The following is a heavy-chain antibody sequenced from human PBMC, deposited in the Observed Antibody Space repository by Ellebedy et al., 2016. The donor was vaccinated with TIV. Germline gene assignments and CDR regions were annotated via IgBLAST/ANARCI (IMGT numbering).Heavy chain of an antibody. CDR2: ISNTGSRT. CDR1: GFTFSSYA. J-gene: IGHJ6*02. Sequence: PGGSLRLSYAASGFTFSSYAMSWVRQAPGKGLEWVSTISNTGSRTYYADSVEGRFIISRDNSKKTLYLQMNSLRAEDTAVYYCAKDKVFGDSRWEIDVWGQGTTVTVSS. CDR3: AKDKVFGDSRWEIDV. V-gene: IGHV3-23*01. D-gene: IGHD4-17*01.